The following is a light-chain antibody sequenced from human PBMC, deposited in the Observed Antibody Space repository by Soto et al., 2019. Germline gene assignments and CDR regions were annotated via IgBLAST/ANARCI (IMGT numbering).Light chain of an antibody. CDR2: SDS. Sequence: SYELTQPLSVSVALGQTARITCGGNNIGRKNVHWYQQKPGQAPVLVIFSDSNRPSGIPERFSGSNSGNTATLTISRAQAGDEADYYCQVWDSSTYVVFGGGTKVTVL. CDR1: NIGRKN. J-gene: IGLJ2*01. CDR3: QVWDSSTYVV. V-gene: IGLV3-9*01.